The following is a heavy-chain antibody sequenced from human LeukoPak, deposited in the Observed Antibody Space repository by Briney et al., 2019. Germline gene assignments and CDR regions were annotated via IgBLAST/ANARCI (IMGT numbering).Heavy chain of an antibody. CDR1: GFTFSSYA. V-gene: IGHV3-23*01. Sequence: QAGGSLRLSCAASGFTFSSYAMSWVRQAPGKGLEWVSAISGSGGSTYYADSVKGRFTISRDNSKNTLYLQMNSLRAEDTAVYYCAKLRLGGYCSSTSCSPPYWGQGTLVTVSS. CDR3: AKLRLGGYCSSTSCSPPY. CDR2: ISGSGGST. J-gene: IGHJ4*02. D-gene: IGHD2-2*01.